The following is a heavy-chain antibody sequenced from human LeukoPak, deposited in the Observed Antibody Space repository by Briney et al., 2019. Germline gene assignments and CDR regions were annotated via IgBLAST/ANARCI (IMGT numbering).Heavy chain of an antibody. D-gene: IGHD2/OR15-2a*01. CDR2: IKQDGSEK. Sequence: TGGSLRLSCAASGFTFSSYWMSWVRQPPGKGLEWVANIKQDGSEKYYVDSVKGRFTISRDNAKNSLYLQMNSLGADDTAVYYCATYNSANAREFQYWGQGTLVTVPS. J-gene: IGHJ1*01. V-gene: IGHV3-7*01. CDR1: GFTFSSYW. CDR3: ATYNSANAREFQY.